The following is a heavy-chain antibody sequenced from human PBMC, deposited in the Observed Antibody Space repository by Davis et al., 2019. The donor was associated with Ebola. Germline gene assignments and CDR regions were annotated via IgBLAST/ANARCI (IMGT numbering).Heavy chain of an antibody. D-gene: IGHD3-22*01. V-gene: IGHV3-30*02. CDR1: GFTFSRYG. CDR3: AGYSYYYDSSGSPFDY. J-gene: IGHJ4*02. Sequence: GESLKISCAASGFTFSRYGMFWFRQGPGKGLEWVAFIRYDGTNKLYADSVRGRFTISRDNSKNTLYLQMNSLRAEDTAVYYCAGYSYYYDSSGSPFDYWGQGTLVTVSS. CDR2: IRYDGTNK.